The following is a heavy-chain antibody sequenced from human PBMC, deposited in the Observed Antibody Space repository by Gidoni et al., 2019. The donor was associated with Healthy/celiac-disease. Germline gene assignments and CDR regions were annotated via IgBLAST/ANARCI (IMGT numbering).Heavy chain of an antibody. CDR3: ARSSAYCGGDCYSPLTYYYMDV. CDR2: IIPIFGTA. V-gene: IGHV1-69*01. CDR1: GGTFSSYA. J-gene: IGHJ6*03. Sequence: QVQLVQSGAEVKKPGSSVKVSCKASGGTFSSYAISWVRQAPGQVLEWMGGIIPIFGTANYAQKFQGRVTITADESTSTAYMELSSLRSEDTAVYYCARSSAYCGGDCYSPLTYYYMDVWGKGTTVTVSS. D-gene: IGHD2-21*02.